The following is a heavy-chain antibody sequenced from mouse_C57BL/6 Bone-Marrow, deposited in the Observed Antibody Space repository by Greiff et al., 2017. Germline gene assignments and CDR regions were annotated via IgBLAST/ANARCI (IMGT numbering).Heavy chain of an antibody. CDR2: ISDGGSYT. D-gene: IGHD2-14*01. CDR1: GFTFSSYA. V-gene: IGHV5-4*01. Sequence: EVQRVESGGGLVKPGGSLKLSCAASGFTFSSYAMSWVRQTPEKRLEWVATISDGGSYTYYPDNVKGRFTISRDNAKNNLYLQMSHLKSEDTAMYYCARDLGYRDAMDYWGQGTSVTVSS. J-gene: IGHJ4*01. CDR3: ARDLGYRDAMDY.